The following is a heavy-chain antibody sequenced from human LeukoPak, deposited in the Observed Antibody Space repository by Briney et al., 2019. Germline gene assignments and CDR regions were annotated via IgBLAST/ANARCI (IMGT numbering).Heavy chain of an antibody. V-gene: IGHV5-51*01. CDR1: EYSFTSYW. Sequence: GESLKISCKGSEYSFTSYWIGWVRQMPGKGLEWMGIIYPGDSDTRYSPSFQGQVTISADKSISTAYLQWSSLKASGTAMYYCARHSWDSSGYYDYYYGMDVWGQGTTVIVSS. J-gene: IGHJ6*02. D-gene: IGHD3-22*01. CDR3: ARHSWDSSGYYDYYYGMDV. CDR2: IYPGDSDT.